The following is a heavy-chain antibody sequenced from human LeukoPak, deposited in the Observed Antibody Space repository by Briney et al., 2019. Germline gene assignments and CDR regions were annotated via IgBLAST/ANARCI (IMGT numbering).Heavy chain of an antibody. CDR3: TRDGVLLWFGELWEFDY. V-gene: IGHV3-21*03. CDR1: GFTFSSYS. D-gene: IGHD3-10*01. CDR2: ISSSSSYI. Sequence: PGGSLRLSCAASGFTFSSYSMNWVRQAPGKGLEWVSSISSSSSYIYYADSVKGRFTISRDNAKNSLYLQMNSLKTEDTAVYYCTRDGVLLWFGELWEFDYWGQGTLVTVSS. J-gene: IGHJ4*02.